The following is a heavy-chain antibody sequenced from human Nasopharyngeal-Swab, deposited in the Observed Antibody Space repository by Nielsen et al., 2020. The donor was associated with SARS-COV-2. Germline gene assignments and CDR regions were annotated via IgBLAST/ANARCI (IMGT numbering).Heavy chain of an antibody. J-gene: IGHJ4*02. D-gene: IGHD3-9*01. CDR3: ARRGGASYDILTGYYPYYFDY. V-gene: IGHV4-59*08. Sequence: GSLRLSCTVSGGSISSYYWSWVRQPPAKGLEYIGYIYYSGGTNYNPSLKSRVTISIDTSKNQFSLKLSSVTAADTAVYYCARRGGASYDILTGYYPYYFDYWGQGTLVTVSS. CDR1: GGSISSYY. CDR2: IYYSGGT.